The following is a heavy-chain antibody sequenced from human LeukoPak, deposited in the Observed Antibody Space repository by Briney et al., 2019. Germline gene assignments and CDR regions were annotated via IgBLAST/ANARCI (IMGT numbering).Heavy chain of an antibody. CDR1: GGSFSGYY. CDR2: INHSGST. J-gene: IGHJ6*02. D-gene: IGHD3-3*01. CDR3: GRPQSRTNYDFWSGYYHLGMDV. V-gene: IGHV4-34*01. Sequence: SSETLSLTCAVHGGSFSGYYWSWIRQPPGKGLEWIGEINHSGSTNYNPSLKSRVTISVDTYNKQYSLKLSSIIADDTALYYGGRPQSRTNYDFWSGYYHLGMDVGGQGTTVNV.